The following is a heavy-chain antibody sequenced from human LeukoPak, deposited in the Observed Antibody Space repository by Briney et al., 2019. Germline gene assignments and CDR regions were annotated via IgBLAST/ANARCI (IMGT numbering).Heavy chain of an antibody. CDR2: IKSETDSGTT. J-gene: IGHJ4*02. Sequence: GGSLRLSCAASGFTFSNAWMSWVRQAPGKGLEWVGRIKSETDSGTTDYAAPVKGRFTISRDDSKNTLYLQMNSLKTEDTAVYYCTTGPGWGQGTLVTVSS. CDR1: GFTFSNAW. V-gene: IGHV3-15*01. CDR3: TTGPG.